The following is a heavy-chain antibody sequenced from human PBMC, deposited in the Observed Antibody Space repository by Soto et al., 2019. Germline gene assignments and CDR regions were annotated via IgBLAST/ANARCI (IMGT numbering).Heavy chain of an antibody. CDR2: IFPSDSDT. V-gene: IGHV5-51*01. CDR1: GYSFSTYW. J-gene: IGHJ4*02. Sequence: GDSLKISCKGSGYSFSTYWIAWVRQMPGKGLEWMGIIFPSDSDTRYSPSFQGRVTITADESTSTAYMELSSLRSEDTAVYYCARGGRDGYNYWDYWGQGTLVTVSS. CDR3: ARGGRDGYNYWDY. D-gene: IGHD5-12*01.